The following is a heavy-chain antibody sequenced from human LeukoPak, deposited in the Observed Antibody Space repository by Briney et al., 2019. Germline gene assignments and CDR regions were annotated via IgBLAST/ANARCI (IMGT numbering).Heavy chain of an antibody. J-gene: IGHJ4*02. CDR1: GFTFTSYT. V-gene: IGHV3-7*03. Sequence: GGSLRLSCAASGFTFTSYTMNWVRQAPGKGLEWVANIKPDGTTKFYVDSVKGRFTISRDNALNSLYLQMNSLRAEDTAIYYCARSIPYGTTWYGRSDYWGQGTLVTVSS. CDR2: IKPDGTTK. D-gene: IGHD6-13*01. CDR3: ARSIPYGTTWYGRSDY.